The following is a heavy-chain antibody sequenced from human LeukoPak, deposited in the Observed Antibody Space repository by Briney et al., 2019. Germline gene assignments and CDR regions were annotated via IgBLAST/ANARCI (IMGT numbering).Heavy chain of an antibody. V-gene: IGHV3-74*01. CDR2: IRGDGGLF. J-gene: IGHJ4*02. CDR1: GFTFSSHW. CDR3: ARDEVGAPPIDY. D-gene: IGHD1-26*01. Sequence: PGGSLGLSCEASGFTFSSHWMHWVRQAPGKGLVWIANIRGDGGLFGYADSVKGRFTISRDNAKNTLYLHMNGLRAEDTAVYYCARDEVGAPPIDYWGQGTLVTVSS.